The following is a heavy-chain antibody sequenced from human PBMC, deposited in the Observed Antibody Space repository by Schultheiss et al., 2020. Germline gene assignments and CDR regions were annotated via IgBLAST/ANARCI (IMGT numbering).Heavy chain of an antibody. Sequence: GGSLRLSCAASGFRFSTYWMTWVRQAPGKGLEWVANMNQDGSVKSYVDSVKGRFTISRDNAKNTLYLQMNSLRAEDTAVYYCAKVWLVGTEAFDYWGQGTLVTGSS. CDR1: GFRFSTYW. CDR2: MNQDGSVK. D-gene: IGHD6-19*01. V-gene: IGHV3-7*03. CDR3: AKVWLVGTEAFDY. J-gene: IGHJ4*02.